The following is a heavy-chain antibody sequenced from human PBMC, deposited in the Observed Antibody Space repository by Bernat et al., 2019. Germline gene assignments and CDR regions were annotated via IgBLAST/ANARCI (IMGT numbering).Heavy chain of an antibody. CDR2: ISGSGGST. D-gene: IGHD3-9*01. CDR3: AEEQAGYYAFDI. CDR1: GFTFSSYA. V-gene: IGHV3-23*01. Sequence: EVQLLESGGGLVQPGGSLRLSCAASGFTFSSYAMSWVRQAPGKGLEWVSAISGSGGSTYYADSVKGRFTISRDNSKNKLYLQMNSLRAEDTAVYYCAEEQAGYYAFDIWGQGTMVTVSS. J-gene: IGHJ3*02.